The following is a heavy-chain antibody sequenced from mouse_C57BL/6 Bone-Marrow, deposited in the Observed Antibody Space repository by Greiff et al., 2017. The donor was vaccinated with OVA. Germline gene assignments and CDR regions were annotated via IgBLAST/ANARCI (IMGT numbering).Heavy chain of an antibody. CDR2: IDPENGDT. V-gene: IGHV14-4*01. CDR3: TTLIYYDYGGFAY. Sequence: EVQLQQSGAELVRPGASVKLSCTASGFNIKDDYMHWVKQRPEQGLEWIGWIDPENGDTEYASKFQGKATITADTSSNTAYLQLSSLTSEDTAVYYCTTLIYYDYGGFAYWGQGTLVTVSA. J-gene: IGHJ3*01. D-gene: IGHD2-4*01. CDR1: GFNIKDDY.